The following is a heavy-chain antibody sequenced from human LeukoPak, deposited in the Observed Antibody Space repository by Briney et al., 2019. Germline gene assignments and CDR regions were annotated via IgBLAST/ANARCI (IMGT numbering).Heavy chain of an antibody. D-gene: IGHD6-19*01. CDR2: INHSGST. CDR3: ASRTGYSSGWYRGYFDY. Sequence: SETLSLTCAVYGGSFSGYYWSWIRQPPGKGLEWIGEINHSGSTNYNPSLKSRVTISVDTSKNQFSLKLSSVTAADTAVYYCASRTGYSSGWYRGYFDYWGQGTLVTASS. V-gene: IGHV4-34*01. CDR1: GGSFSGYY. J-gene: IGHJ4*02.